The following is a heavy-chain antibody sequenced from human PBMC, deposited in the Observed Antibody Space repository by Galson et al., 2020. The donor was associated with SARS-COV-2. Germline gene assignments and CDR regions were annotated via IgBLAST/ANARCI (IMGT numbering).Heavy chain of an antibody. CDR3: AREIRRGYSGYIYYFDY. D-gene: IGHD5-12*01. CDR1: GFTFSRFA. V-gene: IGHV3-30*01. CDR2: ISYDGSTK. Sequence: GESLKISCAASGFTFSRFAMHWVRQAPGKGLEWVAVISYDGSTKYYADSVKGRFTISRDNSKNTLYLQMNSLRAEDTALYYCAREIRRGYSGYIYYFDYWGQGTLVTVSS. J-gene: IGHJ4*02.